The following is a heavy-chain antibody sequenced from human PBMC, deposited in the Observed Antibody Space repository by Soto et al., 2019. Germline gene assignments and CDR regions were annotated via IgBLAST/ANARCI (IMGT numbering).Heavy chain of an antibody. D-gene: IGHD6-19*01. Sequence: QVQLVESGGGVVQPGRSLRLSCAASGFTFSSYGMHWVRQAPGKGLEWVAVIWYDGSNNYYADSVKGRFTISRDNSKNTLYLQMNSLRAEDTAVYYCARDGAGPDYWGQGTLVTVSS. CDR2: IWYDGSNN. V-gene: IGHV3-33*01. CDR1: GFTFSSYG. J-gene: IGHJ4*02. CDR3: ARDGAGPDY.